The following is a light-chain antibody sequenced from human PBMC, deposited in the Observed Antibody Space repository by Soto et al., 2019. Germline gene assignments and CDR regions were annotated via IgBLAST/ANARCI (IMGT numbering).Light chain of an antibody. Sequence: DIQMTQSPSSVSASVGDRVTITCRASQAISSYLAWYQQKPGRAPKLLISAASILQSGVPSRFSGSGSGTDFTLNISSLQPEDFATDYCQQTMTFPLTFGGGTKVEI. CDR2: AAS. CDR3: QQTMTFPLT. J-gene: IGKJ4*01. CDR1: QAISSY. V-gene: IGKV1-12*01.